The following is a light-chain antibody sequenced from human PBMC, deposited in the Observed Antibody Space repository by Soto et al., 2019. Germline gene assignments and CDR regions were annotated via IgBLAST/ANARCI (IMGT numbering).Light chain of an antibody. CDR1: VSDVGGYDS. CDR3: CSYTTSTTYV. Sequence: QSVLTQPASVSGSPGQSITISCTGTVSDVGGYDSVSWYQQHPGRAPKLIIYGVNNRPSGVSNRFSASKSADTASLTISGLQAEYEANYYCCSYTTSTTYVFGTGTKVTVL. V-gene: IGLV2-14*03. J-gene: IGLJ1*01. CDR2: GVN.